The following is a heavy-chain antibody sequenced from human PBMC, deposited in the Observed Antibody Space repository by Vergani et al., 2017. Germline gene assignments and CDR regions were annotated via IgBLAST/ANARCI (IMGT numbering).Heavy chain of an antibody. CDR3: ARGNDVGSVWYYFDY. Sequence: QVQLVQSGAEVKEPGASVKVSCKASGYAFTKYYMHWVRQAPGQGLEWMTMINPSDGSTTYPQKFQGTVTLTRDTSSSTVYMEVSSLGSEDTAIYYCARGNDVGSVWYYFDYWGQGTLVTVSS. CDR1: GYAFTKYY. J-gene: IGHJ4*02. CDR2: INPSDGST. V-gene: IGHV1-46*01. D-gene: IGHD6-19*01.